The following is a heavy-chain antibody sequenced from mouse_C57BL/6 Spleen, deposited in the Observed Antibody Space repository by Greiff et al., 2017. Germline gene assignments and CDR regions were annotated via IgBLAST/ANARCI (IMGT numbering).Heavy chain of an antibody. CDR3: VRHGYYGYDGKDFDV. CDR1: GFSFNTYA. J-gene: IGHJ1*03. Sequence: EVQGVESGGGLVQPKGSLKLSCAASGFSFNTYAMNWVRQAPGKGLEWVARIRSKSNNYATYYADSVKDRFTISRADSESMLYLQMNNLKTEDTAMYYCVRHGYYGYDGKDFDVWGTGTTVTVAS. D-gene: IGHD2-2*01. V-gene: IGHV10-1*01. CDR2: IRSKSNNYAT.